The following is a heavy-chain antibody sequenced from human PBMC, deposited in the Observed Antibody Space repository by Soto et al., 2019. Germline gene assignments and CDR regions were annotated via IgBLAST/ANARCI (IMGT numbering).Heavy chain of an antibody. J-gene: IGHJ4*02. CDR1: AFTFTRYS. CDR2: ISSTTNYI. CDR3: ARESEDFTSNLDY. V-gene: IGHV3-21*06. Sequence: VGSLRLSCAASAFTFTRYSMNWLRQAPGKGLEWVSSISSTTNYIYYGDSMKGRFTISRDNAKNSLYLEMYSLRAEDTAVYCCARESEDFTSNLDYWGQGTLVTVSS.